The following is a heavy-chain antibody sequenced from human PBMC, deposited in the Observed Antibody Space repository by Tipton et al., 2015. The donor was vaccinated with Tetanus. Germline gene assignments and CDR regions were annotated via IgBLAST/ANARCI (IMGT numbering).Heavy chain of an antibody. V-gene: IGHV4-59*01. Sequence: TLSLTCTVSGGSISTYHWNWIRQSPGKGLEWIGYIDYFGSTKYNPSLKSRVAMSVDTSKNQLSLRLNSVTSADTAVYYCARGQWWSRGGGLDVWGQGTTVTVSS. CDR1: GGSISTYH. CDR3: ARGQWWSRGGGLDV. J-gene: IGHJ6*02. D-gene: IGHD2-15*01. CDR2: IDYFGST.